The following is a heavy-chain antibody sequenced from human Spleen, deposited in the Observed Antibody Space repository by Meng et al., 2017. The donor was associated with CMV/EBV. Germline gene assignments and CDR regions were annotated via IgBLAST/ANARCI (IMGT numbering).Heavy chain of an antibody. D-gene: IGHD6-13*01. CDR1: GFTFSAYW. CDR2: INSDATFT. J-gene: IGHJ4*02. CDR3: AREGIAAAGAEFDY. Sequence: GESLKISCAASGFTFSAYWMHWVRQAPGKGLAWVSRINSDATFTSYADSVKGRLTISRDNAKNTLFLQMNSLRAEDTAVYYCAREGIAAAGAEFDYWGQGTLVTVSS. V-gene: IGHV3-74*01.